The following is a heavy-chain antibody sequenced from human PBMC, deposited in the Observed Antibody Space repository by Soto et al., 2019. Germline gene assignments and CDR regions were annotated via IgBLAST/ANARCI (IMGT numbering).Heavy chain of an antibody. CDR2: ISSSSSYI. CDR1: GFTFSSYS. D-gene: IGHD3-10*01. V-gene: IGHV3-21*01. CDR3: ARGDGFLGMDV. J-gene: IGHJ6*02. Sequence: GGSLRLSCAASGFTFSSYSMNWVRQAPGKGLEWVSSISSSSSYIYYADSVKGRFTISRDNAKNSLYPQMNSLRAEDTAVYYCARGDGFLGMDVWGQGTTVTVSS.